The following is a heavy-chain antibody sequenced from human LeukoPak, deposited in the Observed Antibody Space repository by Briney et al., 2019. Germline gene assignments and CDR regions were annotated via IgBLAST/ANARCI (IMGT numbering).Heavy chain of an antibody. J-gene: IGHJ4*02. CDR1: GFTFSSHG. D-gene: IGHD3-22*01. V-gene: IGHV3-33*01. CDR3: ARDLELVYYDSSGYDY. Sequence: GRSLRFSCAASGFTFSSHGMHWVRQAPGKGLEWVAVIWYDGSDKYYADSVKGRFTISRDNAKNTLYLQMNSLRAEDTAVYYCARDLELVYYDSSGYDYWGQGTLVIVSS. CDR2: IWYDGSDK.